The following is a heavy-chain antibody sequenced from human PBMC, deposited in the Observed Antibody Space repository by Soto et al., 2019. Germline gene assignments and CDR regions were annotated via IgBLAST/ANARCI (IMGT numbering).Heavy chain of an antibody. CDR2: INHTGGT. J-gene: IGHJ5*02. CDR3: ATRITVFGLLMPPFDP. Sequence: SATLSLTCAVYGGSVNGYDWNWILQPPGKGLEWIGEINHTGGTHYSPALKSRVTMSVDTSKNQFSLRLSSVTAADTAIYYCATRITVFGLLMPPFDPWGQGTQVTVS. V-gene: IGHV4-34*01. CDR1: GGSVNGYD. D-gene: IGHD3-3*01.